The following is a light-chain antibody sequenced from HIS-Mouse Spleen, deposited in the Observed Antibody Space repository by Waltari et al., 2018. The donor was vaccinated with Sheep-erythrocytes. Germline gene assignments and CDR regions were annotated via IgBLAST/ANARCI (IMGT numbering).Light chain of an antibody. V-gene: IGLV2-11*01. CDR1: MSDVGGCNY. CDR2: EVS. CDR3: CSYAGSYNHV. J-gene: IGLJ1*01. Sequence: QSALTPPRPLPGSPGQTVHITCTATMSDVGGCNYASCYQQHPSKAPKRMIYEVSKRPSGVPDRFSGSKSGNPASLTISGLQAEDEADYYCCSYAGSYNHVFATGTKVTVL.